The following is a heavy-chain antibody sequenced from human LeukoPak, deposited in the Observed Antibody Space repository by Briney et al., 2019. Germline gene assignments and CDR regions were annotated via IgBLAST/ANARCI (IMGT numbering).Heavy chain of an antibody. CDR3: ASGPSFITIFY. J-gene: IGHJ4*02. CDR2: IYYSGST. CDR1: GGSISSGDYY. V-gene: IGHV4-30-4*08. D-gene: IGHD3-3*01. Sequence: SQTLSLTCTVSGGSISSGDYYWSWIRQPPGKGLEWIGYIYYSGSTYYNPSLKSRVTISIDTSKNQFSLKLSSATAADTAVYYCASGPSFITIFYWGQGTLVTVSS.